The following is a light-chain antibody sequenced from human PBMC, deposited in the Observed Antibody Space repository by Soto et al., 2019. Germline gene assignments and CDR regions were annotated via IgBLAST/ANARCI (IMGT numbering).Light chain of an antibody. CDR1: QSVSSN. V-gene: IGKV3-15*01. CDR2: GAS. J-gene: IGKJ2*01. Sequence: IVMTQSPATLSVSPGERATLSCRASQSVSSNLAWYQHKPGQAPRLLIYGASTRATGIPARFSGSGSGTEFTLTISSLQSEDFAVYYCQQYNNWPPYPFGQGTKLEIK. CDR3: QQYNNWPPYP.